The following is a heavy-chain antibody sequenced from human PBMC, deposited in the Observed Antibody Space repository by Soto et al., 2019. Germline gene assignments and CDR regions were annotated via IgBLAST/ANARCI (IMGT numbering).Heavy chain of an antibody. D-gene: IGHD2-21*01. V-gene: IGHV4-59*02. CDR3: ARETGVSCAQGGLLH. CDR1: GGSVTTYY. Sequence: QVQMQESGPGLVKPSETLSLTCTVSGGSVTTYYWNWIRQTPEKGLEWIGYIYRTGSTNYNPSLKRRVTISIDTSKSQFSLRLTSVTAADTAVYYCARETGVSCAQGGLLHWGQGTLVTVSS. J-gene: IGHJ1*01. CDR2: IYRTGST.